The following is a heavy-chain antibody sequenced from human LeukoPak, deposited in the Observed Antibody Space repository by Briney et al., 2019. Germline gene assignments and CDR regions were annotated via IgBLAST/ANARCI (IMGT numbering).Heavy chain of an antibody. V-gene: IGHV3-7*05. CDR3: ARDHDLYYDIAMDV. Sequence: GGSLRLSCAASGFTFGDFWMSWVRQAPGKGLEWVANIQQDGSEKYYVDSVKGRFSISRDNAKKSLYLQMNSLRAEDTAVYYCARDHDLYYDIAMDVWGQGTTVTVSS. D-gene: IGHD3-9*01. CDR1: GFTFGDFW. CDR2: IQQDGSEK. J-gene: IGHJ6*02.